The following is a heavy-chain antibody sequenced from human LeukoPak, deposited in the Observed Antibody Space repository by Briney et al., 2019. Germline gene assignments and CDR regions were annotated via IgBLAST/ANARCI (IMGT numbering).Heavy chain of an antibody. CDR2: MYNSGST. Sequence: SETLSLTCTVSGGSISSYYWSWIRQPPGKGLEWIGYIGYMYNSGSTNYNPSLKSRVTISVDTSKNQFSLKLSAVTAADTAVFYCARLPQFYYDSPPFDSWGQGPLVTVP. J-gene: IGHJ4*02. CDR3: ARLPQFYYDSPPFDS. V-gene: IGHV4-59*08. D-gene: IGHD3-22*01. CDR1: GGSISSYY.